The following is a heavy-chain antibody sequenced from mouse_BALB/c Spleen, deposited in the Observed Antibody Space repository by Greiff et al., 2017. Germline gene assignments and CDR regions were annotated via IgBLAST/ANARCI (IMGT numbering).Heavy chain of an antibody. CDR1: GFTFSDYY. V-gene: IGHV5-4*02. J-gene: IGHJ4*01. Sequence: EVQVVESGGGLVKPGGSLKLSCAASGFTFSDYYMYWVRQTPEKRLEWVATISDGGSYTYYPDSVKGRFTISRDNAKNNLYLQMSSLKSEDTAMYYCARGNYRYDEDNYAMDYWGQGTSVTVSS. CDR2: ISDGGSYT. CDR3: ARGNYRYDEDNYAMDY. D-gene: IGHD2-14*01.